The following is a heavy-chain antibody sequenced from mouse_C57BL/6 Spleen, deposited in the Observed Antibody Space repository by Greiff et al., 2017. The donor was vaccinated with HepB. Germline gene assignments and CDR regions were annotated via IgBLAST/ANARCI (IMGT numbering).Heavy chain of an antibody. D-gene: IGHD1-1*01. CDR1: GYTFTDYN. J-gene: IGHJ2*01. V-gene: IGHV1-18*01. CDR3: ARRNYYGSSLYYFDY. Sequence: VQLKESGPELVKPGASVKIPCKASGYTFTDYNMDWVKQSHGKSLEWIGDINPNNGGTIYNQKFKGKATLTVDKSSSTAYMELRSLTSEDTAVYYCARRNYYGSSLYYFDYWGQGTTLTVSS. CDR2: INPNNGGT.